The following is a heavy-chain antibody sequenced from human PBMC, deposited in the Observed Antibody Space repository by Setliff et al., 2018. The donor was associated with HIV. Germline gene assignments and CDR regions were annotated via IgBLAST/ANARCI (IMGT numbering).Heavy chain of an antibody. CDR2: IDHRGST. CDR3: ARENGRTNYYYYYGMDV. V-gene: IGHV4-34*01. Sequence: SQTLSLTCAVYGGSFSGYYWSWIRQPPGKGLEWIGEIDHRGSTNYNPSLKSRVTISVDTSKNQFSLNLNSVTPADTAVYYCARENGRTNYYYYYGMDVWGQGTTVTVSS. CDR1: GGSFSGYY. J-gene: IGHJ6*02.